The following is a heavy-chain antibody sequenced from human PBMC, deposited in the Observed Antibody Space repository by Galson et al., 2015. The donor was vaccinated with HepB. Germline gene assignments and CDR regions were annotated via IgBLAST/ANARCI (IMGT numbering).Heavy chain of an antibody. D-gene: IGHD3-22*01. Sequence: SLRLSCAASGFTFSSYGMHWVRQAPGKGLEWVAVISYDGSNKYYADSVKGRFTISRDNSKNTLYLQMNSLRAEDTAVYYCAKAHYYDSSGIETDDFDIRGQGTMVTVSS. CDR3: AKAHYYDSSGIETDDFDI. J-gene: IGHJ3*02. CDR2: ISYDGSNK. CDR1: GFTFSSYG. V-gene: IGHV3-30*18.